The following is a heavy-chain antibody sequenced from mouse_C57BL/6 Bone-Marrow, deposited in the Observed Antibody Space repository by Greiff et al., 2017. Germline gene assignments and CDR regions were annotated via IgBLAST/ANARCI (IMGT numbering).Heavy chain of an antibody. CDR2: INPSSGYT. V-gene: IGHV1-4*01. J-gene: IGHJ3*01. CDR1: GYTFTSYT. Sequence: QVQLKESGAELARPGASVKMSCKASGYTFTSYTMHWVKQRPGQGLEWIGYINPSSGYTKYNQKFKDKATLTADKSSSTAYMQLSSLTSEDSAVYYCARWGWEGFAYWGQGTLVTVSA. D-gene: IGHD3-3*01. CDR3: ARWGWEGFAY.